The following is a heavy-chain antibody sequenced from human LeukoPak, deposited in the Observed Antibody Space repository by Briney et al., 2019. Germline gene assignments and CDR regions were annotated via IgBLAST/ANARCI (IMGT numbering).Heavy chain of an antibody. J-gene: IGHJ5*02. D-gene: IGHD6-13*01. CDR1: GGSISSYY. CDR2: IYYSGST. Sequence: PSETLSLTCTVSGGSISSYYWSWIRQPPGKGLEWIGYIYYSGSTNYNPSLKSRVTISVDTSKNQFSLKLSSVTAADTAVYYCARDSSSWHSSWFDPWGQGTLVTVSS. V-gene: IGHV4-59*01. CDR3: ARDSSSWHSSWFDP.